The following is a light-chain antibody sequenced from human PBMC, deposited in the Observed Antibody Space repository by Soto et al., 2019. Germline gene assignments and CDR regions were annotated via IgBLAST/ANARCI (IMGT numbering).Light chain of an antibody. CDR3: QQYGSSSYT. CDR1: QSVSSSY. CDR2: GAS. Sequence: EIVLTQSPGTLSLSPGERATLSCRASQSVSSSYLAWYQQKPGQAPRLLIYGASSRATGIPDRFSGSGSGTDFTLTISRLEPEDFAVYYCQQYGSSSYTFGQGTTVEIK. J-gene: IGKJ2*01. V-gene: IGKV3-20*01.